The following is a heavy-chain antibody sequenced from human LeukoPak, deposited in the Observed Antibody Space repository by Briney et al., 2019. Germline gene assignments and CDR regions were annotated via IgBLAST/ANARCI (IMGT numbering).Heavy chain of an antibody. Sequence: PGGSLRLSCAASGFTFSSYAMSWVRQAPGKGLEWVSAISGSGGSTYYADSVKGRFTISRDNSKNTLCLQMNSLRAEDTAVYYCARDRYDSSGYYQGGWFDPWGQGTLVTVSS. CDR1: GFTFSSYA. D-gene: IGHD3-22*01. J-gene: IGHJ5*02. CDR3: ARDRYDSSGYYQGGWFDP. V-gene: IGHV3-23*01. CDR2: ISGSGGST.